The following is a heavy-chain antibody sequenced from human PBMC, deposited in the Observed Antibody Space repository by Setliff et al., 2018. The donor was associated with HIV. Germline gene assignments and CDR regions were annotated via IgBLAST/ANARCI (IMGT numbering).Heavy chain of an antibody. CDR1: GGSISSYY. CDR2: IYTSGST. V-gene: IGHV4-4*08. D-gene: IGHD2-15*01. Sequence: SETLSLTCTVSGGSISSYYWSWIRQPPGKGLEWIGYIYTSGSTNYNPSLKSRVTISVDTSKNQFSLKLNSVAAADTAVYYCARADCSGGSCYSPGYWGQGTQVTVSS. CDR3: ARADCSGGSCYSPGY. J-gene: IGHJ4*02.